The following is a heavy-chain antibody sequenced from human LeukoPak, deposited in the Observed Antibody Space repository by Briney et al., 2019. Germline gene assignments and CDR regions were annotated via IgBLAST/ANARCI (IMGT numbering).Heavy chain of an antibody. Sequence: SETLSLTCTVSGGSISSYYWSWIRQPPGKGLEWIGYIYYSGSTNYNPSLKSRATISVDTSKNQFSLKLSSVTAADTAVYYCARDGLAVAGSYYYYGMDVWGQGTTVTVSS. J-gene: IGHJ6*02. D-gene: IGHD6-19*01. CDR1: GGSISSYY. CDR2: IYYSGST. V-gene: IGHV4-59*01. CDR3: ARDGLAVAGSYYYYGMDV.